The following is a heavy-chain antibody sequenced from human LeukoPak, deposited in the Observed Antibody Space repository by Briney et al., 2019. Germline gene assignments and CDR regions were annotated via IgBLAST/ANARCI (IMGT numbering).Heavy chain of an antibody. CDR3: ATDSPDHSSGWYSFAY. J-gene: IGHJ4*02. V-gene: IGHV1-2*02. CDR2: INPNSGGT. Sequence: GASVKVSCKASGYTFTGYYMHWVRQAPGQGLEWMGWINPNSGGTNYAQKFQGRVTMTRDTSISTAYMELSRLRSDDTAVYYCATDSPDHSSGWYSFAYWGQGTLVTVSS. CDR1: GYTFTGYY. D-gene: IGHD6-19*01.